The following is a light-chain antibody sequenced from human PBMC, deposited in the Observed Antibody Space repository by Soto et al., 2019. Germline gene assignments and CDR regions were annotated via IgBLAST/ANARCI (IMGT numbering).Light chain of an antibody. CDR2: GAS. CDR1: QTVTSTF. Sequence: EIVLTQSPGTLSLSPGERATLSCRASQTVTSTFLAWYQQKPGQAPRLLIYGASRMATGIPDRFSGSGSGTDFTLTITRLEPEDFAVYYCHQYDSSRTFGQGTQVEMK. J-gene: IGKJ1*01. V-gene: IGKV3-20*01. CDR3: HQYDSSRT.